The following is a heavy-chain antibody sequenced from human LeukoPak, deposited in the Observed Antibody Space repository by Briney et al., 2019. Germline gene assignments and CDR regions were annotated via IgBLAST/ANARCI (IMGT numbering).Heavy chain of an antibody. J-gene: IGHJ5*02. V-gene: IGHV4-31*03. D-gene: IGHD3-3*01. CDR3: ARGDFWSGYSYWFDP. CDR2: IYYSGST. CDR1: GGSISSGGYY. Sequence: SQTLSLTCTVSGGSISSGGYYWSWIRQHPGKGLEWIGYIYYSGSTYYNPSLKSRVTISVDTSKNQFSLNLSSVTAADTAVYYCARGDFWSGYSYWFDPWGQGTLVTVSS.